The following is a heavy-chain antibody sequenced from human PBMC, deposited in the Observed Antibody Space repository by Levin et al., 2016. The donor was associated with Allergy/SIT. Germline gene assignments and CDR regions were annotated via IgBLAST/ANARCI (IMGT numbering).Heavy chain of an antibody. CDR3: AKGSIAAAGTSGAFLDY. D-gene: IGHD6-13*01. V-gene: IGHV3-30*18. Sequence: WIRQPPGKGLEWVAIISYDGTNKYYADSVKGRFTISRDNSNNTLYLHMNSLTPEDTALYYCAKGSIAAAGTSGAFLDYWGQGTLVTVSS. CDR2: ISYDGTNK. J-gene: IGHJ4*02.